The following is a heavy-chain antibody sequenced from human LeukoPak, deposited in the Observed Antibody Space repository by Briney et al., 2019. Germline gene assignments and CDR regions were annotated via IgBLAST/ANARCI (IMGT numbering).Heavy chain of an antibody. CDR2: VSSAGSIK. V-gene: IGHV3-30*03. CDR3: ARVGCSGGRCPGYGMDV. D-gene: IGHD2-15*01. CDR1: GFTFSSYG. Sequence: PGGSLRLSCVASGFTFSSYGIHWVRQAPGKGLEWVAVVSSAGSIKYNADSVKGRFTISRDTSKKTVYLQMNSLGAEDTAFYYCARVGCSGGRCPGYGMDVWGQGTTVTVSS. J-gene: IGHJ6*02.